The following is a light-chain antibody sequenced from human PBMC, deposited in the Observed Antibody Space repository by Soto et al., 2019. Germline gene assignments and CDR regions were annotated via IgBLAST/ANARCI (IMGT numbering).Light chain of an antibody. CDR3: QHYYDSRRT. CDR2: WAF. CDR1: QSVLFSSKNKNY. Sequence: DILMTQSPDSLAVSEGERATNNCKSSQSVLFSSKNKNYLAWYQQSRGHSPKVLIYWAFTRESGVPDRYSGGGFGSDFALDISSLQAEDVAFCYGQHYYDSRRTFVQGTKVGIK. J-gene: IGKJ1*01. V-gene: IGKV4-1*01.